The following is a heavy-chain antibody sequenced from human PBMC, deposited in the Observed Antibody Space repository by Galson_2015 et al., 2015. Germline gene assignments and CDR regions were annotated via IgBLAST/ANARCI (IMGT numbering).Heavy chain of an antibody. CDR3: ARVQTSSGSYSN. Sequence: SVKVSCKASGGTFSSYAMSWVRQAPGQGLEWMGGIIPIFGTANYAQKFQGRVTITADKSTSTAYMELSSLRSEDTAVYYCARVQTSSGSYSNWGQGTLVTVSS. J-gene: IGHJ4*02. CDR1: GGTFSSYA. CDR2: IIPIFGTA. D-gene: IGHD6-19*01. V-gene: IGHV1-69*06.